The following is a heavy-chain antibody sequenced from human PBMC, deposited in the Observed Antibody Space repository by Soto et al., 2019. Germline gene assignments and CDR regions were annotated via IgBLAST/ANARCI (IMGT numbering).Heavy chain of an antibody. Sequence: ASVKVSCKASGYTFTSYGISWVRQAPGQGLEWMGWISAYNGNTNYAQKLQGRVTMTTDTSTSTAYMELSSLRSEDTAVYYCAGGGIAAAEDWFDPWGQGTLVTVSS. D-gene: IGHD6-13*01. CDR3: AGGGIAAAEDWFDP. CDR2: ISAYNGNT. J-gene: IGHJ5*02. CDR1: GYTFTSYG. V-gene: IGHV1-18*01.